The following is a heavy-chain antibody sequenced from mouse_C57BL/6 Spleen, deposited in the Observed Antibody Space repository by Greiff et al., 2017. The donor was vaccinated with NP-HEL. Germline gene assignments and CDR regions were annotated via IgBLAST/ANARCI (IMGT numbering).Heavy chain of an antibody. Sequence: QVQLKQPGAELVRPGTSVKLSCKASGYTFTSYWMHWVKQRPGQGLEWIGVIDPSDSYTNYNQKFKGKATLTVDTSASTAYMQLSSLTAEDSAVYYCARSSYGYADWGQGTTLTVSS. CDR1: GYTFTSYW. V-gene: IGHV1-59*01. J-gene: IGHJ2*01. CDR2: IDPSDSYT. CDR3: ARSSYGYAD. D-gene: IGHD2-2*01.